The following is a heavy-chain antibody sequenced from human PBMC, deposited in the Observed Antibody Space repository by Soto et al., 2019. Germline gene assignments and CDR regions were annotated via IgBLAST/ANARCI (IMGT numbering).Heavy chain of an antibody. V-gene: IGHV5-10-1*01. CDR2: IDPSDSYT. CDR1: GNSFTSYW. D-gene: IGHD5-12*01. CDR3: ARHGYSGYDYYYYYGMDV. J-gene: IGHJ6*02. Sequence: PXESLKVSCKCSGNSFTSYWISLVLQMPGKGLEWMGRIDPSDSYTNYSPSFQGHVTISADKSISTAYLQWSSLKASDTAMYYCARHGYSGYDYYYYYGMDVWGQGTTVTVSS.